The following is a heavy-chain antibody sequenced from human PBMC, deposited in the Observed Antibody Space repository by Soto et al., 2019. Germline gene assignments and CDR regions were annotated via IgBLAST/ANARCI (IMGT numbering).Heavy chain of an antibody. D-gene: IGHD1-7*01. V-gene: IGHV1-69*13. CDR1: GVTFSSYS. Sequence: SVKGSCKAYGVTFSSYSLSCVRQSPVHLLEWMGGIIPIFGTANYAQKFQGRVTITADESTSTAYMELSSLRSEDTAVYYCARKREGIDWNYVEGYYGMDVWGQGTTVTVSS. CDR2: IIPIFGTA. J-gene: IGHJ6*02. CDR3: ARKREGIDWNYVEGYYGMDV.